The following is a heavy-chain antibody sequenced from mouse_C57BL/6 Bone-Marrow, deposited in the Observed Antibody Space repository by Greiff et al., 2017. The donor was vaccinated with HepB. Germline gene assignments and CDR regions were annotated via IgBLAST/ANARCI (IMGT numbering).Heavy chain of an antibody. V-gene: IGHV1-69*01. CDR3: ARSRGYFDY. CDR1: GYTLTSYW. CDR2: IDPSDSYT. J-gene: IGHJ2*01. Sequence: VQLQQPGAELVMPGASVKLSCKASGYTLTSYWMHWVKQRPGQGLEWIGEIDPSDSYTNYNQKFKGKSTLTVDKSSSTAYMQLSSLTSEDSAVYYCARSRGYFDYWGQGTTLTVSS.